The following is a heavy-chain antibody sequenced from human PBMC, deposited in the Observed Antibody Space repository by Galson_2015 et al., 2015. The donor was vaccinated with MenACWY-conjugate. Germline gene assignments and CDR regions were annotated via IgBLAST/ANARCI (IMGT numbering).Heavy chain of an antibody. CDR3: ARDLGVYCSHNDCYSPY. V-gene: IGHV3-7*03. CDR1: GFIFNNYW. D-gene: IGHD2-15*01. Sequence: SLSLSCAASGFIFNNYWMRWVRQAPGKGPEWVSHIKRDGSEKSYADSVRGRFTISRDNAKSSLFLQMNSLRAEDTAVYYCARDLGVYCSHNDCYSPYWGQGTLVTVSS. J-gene: IGHJ4*02. CDR2: IKRDGSEK.